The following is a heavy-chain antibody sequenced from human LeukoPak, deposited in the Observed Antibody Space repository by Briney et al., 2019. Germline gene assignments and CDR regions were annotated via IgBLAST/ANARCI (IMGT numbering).Heavy chain of an antibody. Sequence: ASVKVSCKASGYTFTSYYLHWVRQAPGQGLEWMGIINPSGGSTSYAQKFQGRVTMTRDMSTSTVYMELSSLRSEDTAVYYCARGPPYYYDSSGYWDFDYWGQGTLVTVSS. D-gene: IGHD3-22*01. CDR3: ARGPPYYYDSSGYWDFDY. CDR1: GYTFTSYY. J-gene: IGHJ4*02. CDR2: INPSGGST. V-gene: IGHV1-46*01.